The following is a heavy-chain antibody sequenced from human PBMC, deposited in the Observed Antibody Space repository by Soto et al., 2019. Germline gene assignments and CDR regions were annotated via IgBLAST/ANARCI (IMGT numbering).Heavy chain of an antibody. CDR2: IRSKANSYAT. CDR3: TRISGYLYNYYGMDV. J-gene: IGHJ6*02. Sequence: GGSMILSCAASGLTFSCSSIHWVRQASGKGLEWVGRIRSKANSYATAYAASVKGRFTISRDDSKNTAYLQMNSLKTEDTAVYYCTRISGYLYNYYGMDVWGQGTTVTVSS. V-gene: IGHV3-73*01. CDR1: GLTFSCSS. D-gene: IGHD5-12*01.